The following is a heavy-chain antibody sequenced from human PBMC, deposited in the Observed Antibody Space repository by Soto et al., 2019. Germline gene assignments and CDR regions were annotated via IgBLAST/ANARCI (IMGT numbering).Heavy chain of an antibody. Sequence: GGSLRLSCAASGFTFDDYAMHWVRQAPGKGLEWVSGISWNSGSIGYADSVKGRFTISRDNAKNSLYLQMNSLRAEDTALYYCVGKDFDYWGKGTLVTVSS. V-gene: IGHV3-9*01. CDR1: GFTFDDYA. CDR2: ISWNSGSI. CDR3: VGKDFDY. J-gene: IGHJ4*02.